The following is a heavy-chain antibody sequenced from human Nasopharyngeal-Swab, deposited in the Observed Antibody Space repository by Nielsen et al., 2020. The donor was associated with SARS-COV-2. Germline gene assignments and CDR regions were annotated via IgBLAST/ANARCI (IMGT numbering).Heavy chain of an antibody. CDR2: INQDGSEK. J-gene: IGHJ4*02. CDR3: VRLSIATAGVDY. CDR1: GFTLGNYW. D-gene: IGHD6-13*01. Sequence: GESLKISCAASGFTLGNYWMSWVRQAPGKGLEWVANINQDGSEKYYLDSAEGRFTISRDNPKNSLYLQMNSLRAEDTAVFYCVRLSIATAGVDYWGQGTLVTVSS. V-gene: IGHV3-7*01.